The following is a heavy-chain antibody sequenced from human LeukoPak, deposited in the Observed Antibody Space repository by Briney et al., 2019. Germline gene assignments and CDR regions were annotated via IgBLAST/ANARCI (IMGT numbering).Heavy chain of an antibody. J-gene: IGHJ4*02. V-gene: IGHV3-30*18. D-gene: IGHD6-13*01. CDR3: AKGGSSWYASPLDY. CDR1: GFTFSSYG. Sequence: GGSLRLSCAASGFTFSSYGMHWVRQAPGKGLEWVAVISYDGSNKYYADSVKGRFTISRDNSKNTLYLQMNSLRAEDTAVYYCAKGGSSWYASPLDYWGQGTLVTVSS. CDR2: ISYDGSNK.